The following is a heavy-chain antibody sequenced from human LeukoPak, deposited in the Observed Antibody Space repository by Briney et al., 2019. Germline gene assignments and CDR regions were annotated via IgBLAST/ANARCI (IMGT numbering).Heavy chain of an antibody. Sequence: PGGSLRLSCAASGFTFSSHWMFWVRQAPGEGLEWVSHIKGDGSTITYADSVKGRFTISRDNAKSTLYLQLNSLRADDTAVYYCARGGLPAAFDYWGQGALVTVSS. CDR2: IKGDGSTI. J-gene: IGHJ4*02. V-gene: IGHV3-74*01. CDR1: GFTFSSHW. D-gene: IGHD2-2*01. CDR3: ARGGLPAAFDY.